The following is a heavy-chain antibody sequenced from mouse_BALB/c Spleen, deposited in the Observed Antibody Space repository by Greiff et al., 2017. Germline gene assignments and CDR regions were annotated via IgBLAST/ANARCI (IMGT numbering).Heavy chain of an antibody. V-gene: IGHV1S29*02. CDR1: GYTFTDYN. J-gene: IGHJ1*01. D-gene: IGHD1-1*01. Sequence: VQLQQSGPELVKPGASVKISCKASGYTFTDYNMHWVKQSHGKSLEWIGYIYPYNGGTGYNQKFKGKATLTVDTSSSTAYVDLSSLTSEDSAVYYCARSYYERYFDVWGAGTTVTVSS. CDR3: ARSYYERYFDV. CDR2: IYPYNGGT.